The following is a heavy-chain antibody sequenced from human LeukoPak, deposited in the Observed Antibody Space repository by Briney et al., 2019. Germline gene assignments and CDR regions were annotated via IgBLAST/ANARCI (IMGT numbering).Heavy chain of an antibody. D-gene: IGHD5-12*01. J-gene: IGHJ4*02. CDR3: ARRPTNSGYAGDY. CDR2: FYHSGDTY. Sequence: SETLSLTCTVSGYSITSGYYWGWIRQPPGKGLEWIGSFYHSGDTYYYNPSLKSRVTISVDTSKNQFSLKLSSVTAADTAVYYCARRPTNSGYAGDYWGQGTLVAVSS. V-gene: IGHV4-38-2*02. CDR1: GYSITSGYY.